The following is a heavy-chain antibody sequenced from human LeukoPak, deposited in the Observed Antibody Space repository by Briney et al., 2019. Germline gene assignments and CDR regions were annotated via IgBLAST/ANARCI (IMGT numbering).Heavy chain of an antibody. CDR1: GGSTTSYY. D-gene: IGHD3-9*01. J-gene: IGHJ4*02. V-gene: IGHV4-4*07. CDR2: IYASGGT. Sequence: PSETLSLTCTVSGGSTTSYYWSWIRQPAGKGLEWIGRIYASGGTNYSPSLKSRVTMSIDTSKNQFSLKLSSVTAADTAVYYCARVSDFLTGFDYWGQGTLVTVSS. CDR3: ARVSDFLTGFDY.